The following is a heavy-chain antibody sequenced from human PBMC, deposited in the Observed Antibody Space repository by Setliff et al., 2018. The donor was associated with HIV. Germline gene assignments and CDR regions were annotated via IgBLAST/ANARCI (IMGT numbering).Heavy chain of an antibody. CDR3: ARGATLLPGYSDRWEYFYMDV. CDR1: GGSVSSSGYY. CDR2: IYTSGST. J-gene: IGHJ6*03. V-gene: IGHV4-61*09. Sequence: SETLSLTCPVSGGSVSSSGYYWSWIRQSAEKGLEWIGHIYTSGSTNYNPSLKSRATISVDTSKNQFSLRLNSVTAADTAVYYCARGATLLPGYSDRWEYFYMDVWGKGTTVTVSS. D-gene: IGHD5-12*01.